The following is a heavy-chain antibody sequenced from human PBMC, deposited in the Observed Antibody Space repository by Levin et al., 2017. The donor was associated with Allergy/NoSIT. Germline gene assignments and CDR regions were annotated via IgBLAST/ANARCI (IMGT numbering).Heavy chain of an antibody. Sequence: LSLTCAASGFIFSSYNMNWVRPAPGKGLEWVSYISSSSSTKYHADAVRGRITISRDNAKNSLYLQMNSLGAEETAVYYCARARSTIGPGSGPDYFDYWGQGTLVTVSS. CDR3: ARARSTIGPGSGPDYFDY. CDR2: ISSSSSTK. D-gene: IGHD2-15*01. CDR1: GFIFSSYN. J-gene: IGHJ4*02. V-gene: IGHV3-48*04.